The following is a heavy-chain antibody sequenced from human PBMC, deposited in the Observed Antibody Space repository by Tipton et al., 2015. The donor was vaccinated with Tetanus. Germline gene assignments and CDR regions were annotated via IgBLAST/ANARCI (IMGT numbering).Heavy chain of an antibody. CDR3: ARGRGVGALEYFEH. CDR1: GYTFTHYG. V-gene: IGHV1-18*01. CDR2: IRPFNENV. Sequence: QLVQSGAEVKKPGASVKVSCKASGYTFTHYGVNWVRQAPGQGLEWMGWIRPFNENVNYAEKFQGRLTKTTDMSTATVYKDLRSLRSDDTAVYYCARGRGVGALEYFEHWGQGTLVTVSS. D-gene: IGHD3-10*01. J-gene: IGHJ5*02.